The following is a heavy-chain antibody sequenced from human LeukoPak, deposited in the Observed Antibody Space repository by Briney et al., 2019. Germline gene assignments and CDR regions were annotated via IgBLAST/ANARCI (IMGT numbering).Heavy chain of an antibody. CDR3: ARDDDTGNDY. CDR1: GYTFTGYY. CDR2: IIPIFGTA. D-gene: IGHD3-10*01. V-gene: IGHV1-69*13. J-gene: IGHJ4*02. Sequence: ASVKVSCKASGYTFTGYYMHWVRQAPGQGLEWMGGIIPIFGTANYAQKFQGRVTITADESTSTAYMELSSLRSEDTAVYYCARDDDTGNDYWGQGTLVTVSS.